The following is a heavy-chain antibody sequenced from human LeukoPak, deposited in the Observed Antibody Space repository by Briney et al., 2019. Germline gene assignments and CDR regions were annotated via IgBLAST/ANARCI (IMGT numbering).Heavy chain of an antibody. V-gene: IGHV3-64*01. D-gene: IGHD1-1*01. J-gene: IGHJ4*02. CDR2: MSSNGGTT. CDR3: ARDPVPATARHFDY. CDR1: GFTFSSYA. Sequence: GGSLRLSCAASGFTFSSYAMHWVRQAPGKGLEYVSAMSSNGGTTDYANSVKGRFTISRDNSKNTLYLQMGSLSAEDMAVYYCARDPVPATARHFDYWGQGTLVTVSS.